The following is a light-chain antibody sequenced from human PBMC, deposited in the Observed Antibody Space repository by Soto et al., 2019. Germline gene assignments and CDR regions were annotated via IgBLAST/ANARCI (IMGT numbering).Light chain of an antibody. CDR3: QQYGSSGT. V-gene: IGKV3-20*01. J-gene: IGKJ1*01. CDR1: QSVSSN. CDR2: GAS. Sequence: EIVMTESPATLTESPGERATLACRASQSVSSNLALYQQKPGQAPRLLIYGASTRATGIPDRFSGSGSGTDFTLTISRLEPEDFAVYYCQQYGSSGTFGQGTKVDIK.